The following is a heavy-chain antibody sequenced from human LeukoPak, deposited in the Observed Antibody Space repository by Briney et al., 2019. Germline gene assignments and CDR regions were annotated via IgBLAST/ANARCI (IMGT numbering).Heavy chain of an antibody. Sequence: KPSETLSLTCAVSGGSFSGYYWSWIRQPPGKGLEWIGEINHSGSTNYNPSLKSRVTISVDTSKNQFSLKLSSVTAADTAVYYCARVGADGSGFLFDYWGQGTLVTVSS. CDR3: ARVGADGSGFLFDY. CDR2: INHSGST. D-gene: IGHD3-10*01. CDR1: GGSFSGYY. J-gene: IGHJ4*02. V-gene: IGHV4-34*01.